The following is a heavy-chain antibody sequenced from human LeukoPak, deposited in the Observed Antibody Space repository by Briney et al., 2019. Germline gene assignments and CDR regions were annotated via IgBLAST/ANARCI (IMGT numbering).Heavy chain of an antibody. CDR2: IYYSGTT. J-gene: IGHJ6*04. CDR3: ARLGWYDGDV. Sequence: SETLSLTCTDSGGSITSSLHYWAWTRQPPGKGLEWIATIYYSGTTYYYPSLQSRVSISIDTSQNQFSLSLSSVTAADAAVYYCARLGWYDGDVWGKGTTVIVSS. CDR1: GGSITSSLHY. V-gene: IGHV4-39*01. D-gene: IGHD6-19*01.